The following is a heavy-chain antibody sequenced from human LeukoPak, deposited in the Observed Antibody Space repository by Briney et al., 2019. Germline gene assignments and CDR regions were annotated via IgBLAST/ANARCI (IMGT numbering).Heavy chain of an antibody. V-gene: IGHV3-48*04. CDR3: ARSSLWFGELPHGMDV. CDR1: GFTFSSYS. D-gene: IGHD3-10*01. Sequence: GGSLRLSCAASGFTFSSYSMNWVRQAPGKGLEWVSYISSSSSTIYYADSVKGRFTISRDNAKNSLYLQMNSLRAEDTAVYYCARSSLWFGELPHGMDVWGQGTTVTVSS. CDR2: ISSSSSTI. J-gene: IGHJ6*02.